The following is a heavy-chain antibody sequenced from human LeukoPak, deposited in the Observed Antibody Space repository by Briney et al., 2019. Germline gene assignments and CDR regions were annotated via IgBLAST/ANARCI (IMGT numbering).Heavy chain of an antibody. CDR1: GFTFRSYA. J-gene: IGHJ4*02. Sequence: GESLKISCAASGFTFRSYAMNWVRQAPGKGLEWVSVISDTGGSTYYAASVKGRFTISRDNSKNALYLQMNSLRAEDTAVYYCAKTYYSDSFDYWGQGTLVTVSS. D-gene: IGHD3-22*01. CDR3: AKTYYSDSFDY. V-gene: IGHV3-23*01. CDR2: ISDTGGST.